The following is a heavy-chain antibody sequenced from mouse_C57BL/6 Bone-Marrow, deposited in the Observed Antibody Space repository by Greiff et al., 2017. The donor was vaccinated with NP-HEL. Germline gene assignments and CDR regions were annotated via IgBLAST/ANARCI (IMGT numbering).Heavy chain of an antibody. CDR2: IDPETGGT. Sequence: VKLQESGAELVRPGASVTLSCKASGYTFTDYEMHWVKQTPVHGLEWIGAIDPETGGTAYNQKFKGKAILTADKSSSTAYMELRSLTSEDSAVYYCTRGDYYGPYYFDYWGQGTTLTVSS. J-gene: IGHJ2*01. D-gene: IGHD1-1*01. CDR3: TRGDYYGPYYFDY. CDR1: GYTFTDYE. V-gene: IGHV1-15*01.